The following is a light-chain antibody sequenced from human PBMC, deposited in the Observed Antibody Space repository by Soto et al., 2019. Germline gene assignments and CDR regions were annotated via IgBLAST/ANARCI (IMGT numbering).Light chain of an antibody. J-gene: IGLJ1*01. Sequence: QSVLTQPPSASGTPGQRVTISCSGSSSNIGSDFVYWYQQLPGTAPKLLIYHNYQRPSGVPDRFSGSKSGTSGSLAISDLRSEDEADYYCSAWYDSLSAYVFGAGTKVTVL. CDR3: SAWYDSLSAYV. V-gene: IGLV1-47*01. CDR1: SSNIGSDF. CDR2: HNY.